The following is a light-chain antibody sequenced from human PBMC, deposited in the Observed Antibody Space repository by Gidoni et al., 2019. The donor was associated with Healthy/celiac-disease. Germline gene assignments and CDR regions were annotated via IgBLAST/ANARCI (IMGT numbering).Light chain of an antibody. CDR2: WAS. Sequence: DIVMPRSPDSLAVSLGERATINCKSSQSVLYSSNNKHYLAWYQQKPGQPPKLLIYWASTREAGVPDRFSGSGSGTDFTLTISSLQAEDVAVYYCQQYYSTPLTFGGGTKVEIK. CDR1: QSVLYSSNNKHY. V-gene: IGKV4-1*01. J-gene: IGKJ4*01. CDR3: QQYYSTPLT.